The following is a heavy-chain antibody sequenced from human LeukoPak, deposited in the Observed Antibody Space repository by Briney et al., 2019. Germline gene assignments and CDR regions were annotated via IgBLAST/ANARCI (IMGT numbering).Heavy chain of an antibody. Sequence: PGGSLRLSCAASGFTFSSYWMNWARQAPGKGLEWVASINHNGNVNYYVDSVKGRFTISRDNAKNSLYLQMSNLRAEDTAVYYCARSQYQPLVPDAFDIWGQGTMVTVSS. CDR2: INHNGNVN. D-gene: IGHD2-2*01. J-gene: IGHJ3*02. V-gene: IGHV3-7*03. CDR1: GFTFSSYW. CDR3: ARSQYQPLVPDAFDI.